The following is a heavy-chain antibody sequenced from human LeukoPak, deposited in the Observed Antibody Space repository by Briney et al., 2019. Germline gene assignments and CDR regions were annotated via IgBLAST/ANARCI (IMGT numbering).Heavy chain of an antibody. D-gene: IGHD6-19*01. Sequence: GGSLRLSCAASGFTFSSYGMNWVRQAPGKGLEWVSGISAGGGSTYWADSVKGRFTISRDNSKNTLYLQMNSLRAEDTAVYYCARELVIAVAGTPDAFDIWGQGTMVTVSS. CDR3: ARELVIAVAGTPDAFDI. V-gene: IGHV3-23*01. CDR2: ISAGGGST. CDR1: GFTFSSYG. J-gene: IGHJ3*02.